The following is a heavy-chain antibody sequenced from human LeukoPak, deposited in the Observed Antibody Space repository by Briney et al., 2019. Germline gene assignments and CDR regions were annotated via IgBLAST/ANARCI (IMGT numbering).Heavy chain of an antibody. J-gene: IGHJ4*02. Sequence: GASVKVSCKASGYTFTGYYMHWVRQAPEQGLEWMGWINPNSGGTNYAQKFQGRVTMTRDTSISTAYMELSRLRSDDTAVYYCARPNYYDSSGYYVSDYWGQGTLVAVSS. CDR3: ARPNYYDSSGYYVSDY. CDR2: INPNSGGT. D-gene: IGHD3-22*01. V-gene: IGHV1-2*02. CDR1: GYTFTGYY.